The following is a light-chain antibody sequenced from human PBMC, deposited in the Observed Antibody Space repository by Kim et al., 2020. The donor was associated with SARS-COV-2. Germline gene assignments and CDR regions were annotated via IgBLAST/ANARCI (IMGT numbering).Light chain of an antibody. Sequence: RVTISCTGSSSNIGAGYDVHWYQHLPGTAPKLLIYGNTNRPSGVPDRFAGSKSDTSASLAITGLQAEDEGDYYCQSYDSSLSGVVLGGGTQLTVL. CDR1: SSNIGAGYD. CDR3: QSYDSSLSGVV. CDR2: GNT. J-gene: IGLJ2*01. V-gene: IGLV1-40*01.